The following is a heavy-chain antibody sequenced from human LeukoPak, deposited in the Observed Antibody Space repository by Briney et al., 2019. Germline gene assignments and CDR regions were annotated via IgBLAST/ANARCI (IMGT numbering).Heavy chain of an antibody. CDR2: IKQDGSDN. D-gene: IGHD3-3*02. CDR3: ARESSSHFT. J-gene: IGHJ5*02. CDR1: GFIFGDSW. V-gene: IGHV3-7*01. Sequence: PGGSLRLSRPLSGFIFGDSWMNWFRQTPGKGLEWVANIKQDGSDNFVASVAGRFTISRDIAKTSLYLQMNSLRVEDTAVYYCARESSSHFTWGQGTLVTVSS.